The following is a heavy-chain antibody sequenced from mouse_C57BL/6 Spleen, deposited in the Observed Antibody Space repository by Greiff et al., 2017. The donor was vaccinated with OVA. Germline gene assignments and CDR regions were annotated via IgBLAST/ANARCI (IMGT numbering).Heavy chain of an antibody. Sequence: VQLQQPGAELVKPGASVKLSCKASGYTFTSYWMHWVKQRPGQGLEWIGMIHPNSGSTNYNEKFKSKATLTVDKSSSTAYMQLSSLTSEDSAVYYCARNYGYDSFAYWGQGTLVTVSA. CDR2: IHPNSGST. J-gene: IGHJ3*01. CDR3: ARNYGYDSFAY. V-gene: IGHV1-64*01. D-gene: IGHD2-2*01. CDR1: GYTFTSYW.